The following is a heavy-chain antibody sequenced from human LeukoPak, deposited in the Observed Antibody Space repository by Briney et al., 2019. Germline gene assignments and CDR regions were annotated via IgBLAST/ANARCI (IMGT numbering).Heavy chain of an antibody. CDR2: ISYDESSK. Sequence: GGSLRLSCAASGFTFSRYVMSWVRQAPGKGLEWVAVISYDESSKYYVDSVKGRFAISRDNSKNTLYLQMNSLRAEDTAVYYCAKIYCSSKRCYMYYFDFWGQGALVTVSS. D-gene: IGHD2-2*02. V-gene: IGHV3-30*18. CDR3: AKIYCSSKRCYMYYFDF. J-gene: IGHJ4*02. CDR1: GFTFSRYV.